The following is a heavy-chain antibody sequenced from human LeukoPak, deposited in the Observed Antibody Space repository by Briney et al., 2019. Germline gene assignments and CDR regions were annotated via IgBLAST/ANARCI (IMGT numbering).Heavy chain of an antibody. Sequence: ASVKVSCKASGYTFTSYYMHWVRQAPGEGLEWMGWINPNSGGTNYAQKFQGRVTMTRDTSINTAYMELSRLRSDDTAVYYCARGYYDSSDYEYFQHWGQGTLVTVSS. CDR2: INPNSGGT. CDR1: GYTFTSYY. D-gene: IGHD3-22*01. CDR3: ARGYYDSSDYEYFQH. J-gene: IGHJ1*01. V-gene: IGHV1-2*02.